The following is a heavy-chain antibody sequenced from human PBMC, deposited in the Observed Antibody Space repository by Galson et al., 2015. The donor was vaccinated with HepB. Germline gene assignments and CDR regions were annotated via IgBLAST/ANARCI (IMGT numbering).Heavy chain of an antibody. D-gene: IGHD3-3*01. CDR3: ARLHLPNTITRLFDP. V-gene: IGHV5-51*03. CDR1: GYSFTDYW. J-gene: IGHJ5*02. Sequence: QSGAEVKKPGESLKISCKGSGYSFTDYWIGWVRQMPGKGMEWMGIIYPDDSDTRYSPSFQGQVTISADKSISTAYLQWSSLKASDTAMYYCARLHLPNTITRLFDPWGQGTLVTVSS. CDR2: IYPDDSDT.